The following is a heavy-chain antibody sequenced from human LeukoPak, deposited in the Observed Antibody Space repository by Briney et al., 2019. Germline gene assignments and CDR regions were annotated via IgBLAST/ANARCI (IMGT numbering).Heavy chain of an antibody. CDR1: GFTFSTYG. J-gene: IGHJ3*02. CDR2: ISYDGTNK. CDR3: ARDLGTYYAFDI. D-gene: IGHD1-26*01. V-gene: IGHV3-30*03. Sequence: GGSLRLSCGASGFTFSTYGIHWVRQAPGRGLGWVALISYDGTNKYYADSVQGRFTLSRDNSKNTLYLQMNSLRAEDTAAYFCARDLGTYYAFDIWGQGTMVTVSS.